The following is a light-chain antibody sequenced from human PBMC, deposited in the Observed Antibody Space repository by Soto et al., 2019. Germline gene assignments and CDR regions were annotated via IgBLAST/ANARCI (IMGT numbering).Light chain of an antibody. CDR2: DVS. V-gene: IGLV2-14*03. CDR3: SSCATSSTLHV. CDR1: SSDVGGYNY. Sequence: HSALTQPASVSGSPGQSITISCTGASSDVGGYNYVSWYQQHPGKAPKLIIYDVSNRPSGVSDRFSGSKSGNTASLTISGLQTEDEADYFCSSCATSSTLHVFGSGTKVTVL. J-gene: IGLJ1*01.